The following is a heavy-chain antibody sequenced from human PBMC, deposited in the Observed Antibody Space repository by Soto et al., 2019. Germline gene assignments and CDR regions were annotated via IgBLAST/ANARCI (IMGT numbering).Heavy chain of an antibody. D-gene: IGHD2-15*01. CDR1: GGSISSGDYY. Sequence: QVQLQESGPGLVKPSQTLSLTCTVSGGSISSGDYYWSWIRQHPGKGLEWIGYIYYSGSTYYNPALKSRVTISVDTSKSQFSLKLSSVTAADTAVYYCASSSGARYYDYWGQGTLVTVSS. V-gene: IGHV4-31*03. J-gene: IGHJ4*02. CDR2: IYYSGST. CDR3: ASSSGARYYDY.